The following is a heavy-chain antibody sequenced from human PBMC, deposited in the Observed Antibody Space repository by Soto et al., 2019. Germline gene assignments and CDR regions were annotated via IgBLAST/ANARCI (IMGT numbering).Heavy chain of an antibody. V-gene: IGHV4-30-4*01. CDR3: ARDSYYYGSGSFNWFDP. Sequence: TSETLSLTCTVSGGSISSGDYYWSWIRQPPGKGLEWIGYIYYSGSTYYNPSLKSRVTISVDTSKNQFSLKLSSVTAADTAVYYCARDSYYYGSGSFNWFDPWGQGTLVTVSS. D-gene: IGHD3-10*01. J-gene: IGHJ5*02. CDR2: IYYSGST. CDR1: GGSISSGDYY.